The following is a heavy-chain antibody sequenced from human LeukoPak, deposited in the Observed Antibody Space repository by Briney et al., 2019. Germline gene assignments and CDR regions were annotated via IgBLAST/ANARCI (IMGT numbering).Heavy chain of an antibody. J-gene: IGHJ4*02. CDR1: GFTFADYA. Sequence: GGSLRLSCAASGFTFADYAMHWVRQVPGKGLEWVSGITWNSGSIGYADSVKGRFTISRDNAKNSLYLQMNSLRAEDTAVYYCAKAPPYKKYFDYWGQGTLVTVSS. D-gene: IGHD1-1*01. V-gene: IGHV3-9*01. CDR3: AKAPPYKKYFDY. CDR2: ITWNSGSI.